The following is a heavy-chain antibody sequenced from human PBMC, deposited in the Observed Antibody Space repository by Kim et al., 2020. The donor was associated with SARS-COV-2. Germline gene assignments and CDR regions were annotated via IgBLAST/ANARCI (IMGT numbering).Heavy chain of an antibody. CDR3: ARGGGGYYDSSGYYYVY. V-gene: IGHV3-30*04. J-gene: IGHJ4*02. Sequence: GGSLRLSCAASGFTFSSYAMHWVRQAPGKGLEWVAVISYDGSNKYYADSVKGRFTISRDNSKNTLYLQMNSLRAEDTAVYYCARGGGGYYDSSGYYYVYWGQGTLVTVSS. CDR2: ISYDGSNK. CDR1: GFTFSSYA. D-gene: IGHD3-22*01.